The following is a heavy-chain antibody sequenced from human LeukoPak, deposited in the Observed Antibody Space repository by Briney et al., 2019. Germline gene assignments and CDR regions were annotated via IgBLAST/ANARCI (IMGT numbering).Heavy chain of an antibody. Sequence: ASVKVSCKASGYTFTSYGISWVRQAPGQGLEWMAWISAYNGNTNYAQKLQGRVTMTTDTSTSTAYMELRSLRSDDTAVYYCARWVYSSGWPYFDYWGQGTLVTVSS. J-gene: IGHJ4*02. CDR1: GYTFTSYG. V-gene: IGHV1-18*01. CDR2: ISAYNGNT. CDR3: ARWVYSSGWPYFDY. D-gene: IGHD6-19*01.